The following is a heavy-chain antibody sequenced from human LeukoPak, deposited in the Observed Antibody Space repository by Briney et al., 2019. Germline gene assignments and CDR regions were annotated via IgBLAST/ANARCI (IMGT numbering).Heavy chain of an antibody. CDR2: IKQDGSEK. CDR3: ARDRIKSGSYYFDY. J-gene: IGHJ4*02. V-gene: IGHV3-7*01. D-gene: IGHD1-26*01. CDR1: GITFSTYW. Sequence: GGSLRLSCAASGITFSTYWMSWVRQAPGKGLEWLANIKQDGSEKYYLDSVKGRFTISRDNAKNSLYLQMNSLRPEDTAVYYCARDRIKSGSYYFDYWGQGTLVTVSS.